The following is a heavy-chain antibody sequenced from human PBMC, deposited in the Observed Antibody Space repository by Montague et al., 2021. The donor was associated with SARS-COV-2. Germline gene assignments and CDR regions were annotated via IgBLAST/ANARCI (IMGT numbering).Heavy chain of an antibody. CDR1: GGSFGGYY. CDR3: ARLRDGVVPSPILGIGPYFTYYYMGV. Sequence: SQSLSLTCAVHGGSFGGYYWNWIRQRPGKGLEWIGEINHGGSTNYNPSLKNRLTISADTSKNQFSLKLTSVAATDTAVYYCARLRDGVVPSPILGIGPYFTYYYMGVWGKGTTVTVS. V-gene: IGHV4-34*01. CDR2: INHGGST. D-gene: IGHD2-15*01. J-gene: IGHJ6*03.